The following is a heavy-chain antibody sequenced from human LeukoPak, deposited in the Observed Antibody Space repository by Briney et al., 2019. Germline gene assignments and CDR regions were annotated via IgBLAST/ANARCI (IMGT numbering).Heavy chain of an antibody. J-gene: IGHJ4*02. CDR2: INHSGST. CDR1: GGSISSYY. CDR3: AREGVVGAYGPGDY. D-gene: IGHD1-26*01. V-gene: IGHV4-34*01. Sequence: SETLSLTCTVSGGSISSYYWSWMRQPPGKGLEWIGEINHSGSTNHNPSLKSRVTIPVDQSKNQFASKLNSPTAADTAVYYCAREGVVGAYGPGDYSGQGDLVTVSS.